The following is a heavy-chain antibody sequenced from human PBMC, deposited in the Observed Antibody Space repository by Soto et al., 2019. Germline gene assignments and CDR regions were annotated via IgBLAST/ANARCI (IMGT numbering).Heavy chain of an antibody. CDR3: ARHGFYGDYSSNYFDP. J-gene: IGHJ5*02. CDR2: IYPSDSTA. CDR1: GYSFTNYW. D-gene: IGHD4-17*01. Sequence: GESLKISCKGSGYSFTNYWIAWMRQMPGEGLEYMGIIYPSDSTARYSPSFQGQVTFSVDKSISTAYLQWNSLEASDTAMYYCARHGFYGDYSSNYFDPWGQGTLVTVSS. V-gene: IGHV5-51*01.